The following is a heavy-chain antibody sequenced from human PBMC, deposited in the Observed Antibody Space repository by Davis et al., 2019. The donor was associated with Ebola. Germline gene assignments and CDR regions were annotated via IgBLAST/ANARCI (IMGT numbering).Heavy chain of an antibody. CDR1: GFTFSSYE. J-gene: IGHJ4*02. Sequence: GESLKISCAASGFTFSSYEMNWVRQAPGKGLEWVSYISSSGSTIYYADSVKGRFTISRDNAKNSLYLRMNSLRAEDTAVYYCARAETVGPLDYWGQGTLVTVSS. V-gene: IGHV3-48*03. D-gene: IGHD1-14*01. CDR3: ARAETVGPLDY. CDR2: ISSSGSTI.